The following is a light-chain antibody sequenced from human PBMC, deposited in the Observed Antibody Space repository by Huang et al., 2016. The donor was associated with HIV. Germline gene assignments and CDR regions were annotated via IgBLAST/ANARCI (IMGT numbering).Light chain of an antibody. J-gene: IGKJ1*01. CDR1: QSVSSD. CDR2: DTS. Sequence: EIVLTQSPATLYLSPGERATLSCRASQSVSSDLAWYQQKPGQAPRRLIYDTSSRATGLPARFSGSGSGTDFTLTISSLEPEDFAGYYCQKRSNWPPWTFGQGTKVEIK. V-gene: IGKV3-11*01. CDR3: QKRSNWPPWT.